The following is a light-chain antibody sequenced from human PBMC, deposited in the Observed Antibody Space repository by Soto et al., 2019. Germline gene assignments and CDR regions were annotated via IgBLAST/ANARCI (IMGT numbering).Light chain of an antibody. CDR3: QSYDRSLRGVV. J-gene: IGLJ2*01. CDR1: SSNIGAGYD. Sequence: QSVLTQPPSVSGAPGQRVTISCTGSSSNIGAGYDVHWYQQLPGTAPKLLISGNSNRPSGVPDRFSGSKSGTSASLAITGLQAEYEADYYCQSYDRSLRGVVFGGGTKLTVL. V-gene: IGLV1-40*01. CDR2: GNS.